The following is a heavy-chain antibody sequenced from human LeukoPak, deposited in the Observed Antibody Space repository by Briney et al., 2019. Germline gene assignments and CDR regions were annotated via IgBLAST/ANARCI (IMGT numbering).Heavy chain of an antibody. CDR3: TRDAALWFGELLCLYMDV. D-gene: IGHD3-10*01. Sequence: GGSLRLSCTASGFTFGDYAMSWVRQAPGKGLEWVGFIRSKAYDGTTEYAASVKCRFTISRDDSTSIAYLQMHSLKTEDTAVYYCTRDAALWFGELLCLYMDVWGKGTTVTVSS. CDR1: GFTFGDYA. J-gene: IGHJ6*03. CDR2: IRSKAYDGTT. V-gene: IGHV3-49*04.